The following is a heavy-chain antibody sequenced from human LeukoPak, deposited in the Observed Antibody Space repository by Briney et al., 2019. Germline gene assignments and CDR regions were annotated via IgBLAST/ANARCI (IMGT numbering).Heavy chain of an antibody. Sequence: ASVKVSCKVSGYTLTELSMHWVPQAPGKGLEWMGGFDPEDGETIYAQKFQGRVTMTEDTSTDTAYMELSSLRSEDTAVYYCATWAGYYYGSGSYTPFDYWGQGTLVTVSS. CDR3: ATWAGYYYGSGSYTPFDY. CDR1: GYTLTELS. CDR2: FDPEDGET. D-gene: IGHD3-10*01. V-gene: IGHV1-24*01. J-gene: IGHJ4*02.